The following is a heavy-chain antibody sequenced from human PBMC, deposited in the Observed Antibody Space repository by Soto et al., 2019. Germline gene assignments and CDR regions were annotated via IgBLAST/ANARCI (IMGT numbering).Heavy chain of an antibody. J-gene: IGHJ4*02. CDR2: MNPNSGNT. Sequence: VKVSCKVSGYTLTELSMHWVRQAPGKGLEWMGWMNPNSGNTGYAQKFQGRVTMTRNTSISTAYMELSSLRSEDTAVYYCARLRDSSGYYGYWGQGTLVTVSS. CDR1: GYTLTELS. V-gene: IGHV1-8*01. CDR3: ARLRDSSGYYGY. D-gene: IGHD3-22*01.